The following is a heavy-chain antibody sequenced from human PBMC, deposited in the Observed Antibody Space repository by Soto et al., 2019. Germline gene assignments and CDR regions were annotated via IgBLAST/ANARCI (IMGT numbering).Heavy chain of an antibody. D-gene: IGHD3-22*01. CDR2: IKQDGSEK. CDR3: ARGFGAYYYDSSGYQPPSPFDY. Sequence: GGSLRLSCAASGFTFSSYWMSWVRQAPGKGLEWVANIKQDGSEKYYVDSVKGRFTISRDNAKNSLYLQMNSLRAEDTAVYYCARGFGAYYYDSSGYQPPSPFDYWGQGTLVTVSS. CDR1: GFTFSSYW. V-gene: IGHV3-7*01. J-gene: IGHJ4*02.